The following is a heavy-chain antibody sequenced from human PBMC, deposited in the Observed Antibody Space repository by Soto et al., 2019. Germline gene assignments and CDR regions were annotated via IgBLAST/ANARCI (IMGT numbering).Heavy chain of an antibody. CDR3: ARIRRWVVVTAKRLLIDH. V-gene: IGHV2-26*01. J-gene: IGHJ4*02. CDR1: GFSLSDARMG. Sequence: GSGPTLVNPTGTLTLTCTVSGFSLSDARMGVSWIRQPPGKALEWLAHIFSNDEKSYITSLKSRLTISKDTSKSQVVLTMTNVDPVDTATYYCARIRRWVVVTAKRLLIDHWGQGTLVTVSS. D-gene: IGHD2-15*01. CDR2: IFSNDEK.